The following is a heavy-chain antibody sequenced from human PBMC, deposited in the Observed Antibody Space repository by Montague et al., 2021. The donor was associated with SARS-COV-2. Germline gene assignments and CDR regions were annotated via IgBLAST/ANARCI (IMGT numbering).Heavy chain of an antibody. D-gene: IGHD4-11*01. J-gene: IGHJ4*02. V-gene: IGHV4-31*03. CDR1: GASLSSGGYF. CDR3: ARERSLGDNYTYFDD. Sequence: TLSLTCSVSGASLSSGGYFWAWVRQLPGKDLEWIGYIFHSGNTYCNPSLKSRVIISQDTSDNHLFLTLMSVTAADTAVYYCARERSLGDNYTYFDDWGQGTPVTVSS. CDR2: IFHSGNT.